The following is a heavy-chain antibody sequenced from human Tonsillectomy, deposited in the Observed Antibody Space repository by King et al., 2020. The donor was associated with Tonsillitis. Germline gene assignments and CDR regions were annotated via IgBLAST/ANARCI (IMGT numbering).Heavy chain of an antibody. V-gene: IGHV3-11*01. CDR3: SFFWGPRTQFAH. CDR2: ISNTGTTM. D-gene: IGHD3-16*01. Sequence: VQLVQSGGGLVKPGGSLRLSCAASGFTFSDYYMTWIRQAPGKGLEWVSYISNTGTTMNYADSVRGRFTISRDDAKNSVYLQINNLRTDDTAMYYCSFFWGPRTQFAHWGRGALVTVSS. J-gene: IGHJ4*02. CDR1: GFTFSDYY.